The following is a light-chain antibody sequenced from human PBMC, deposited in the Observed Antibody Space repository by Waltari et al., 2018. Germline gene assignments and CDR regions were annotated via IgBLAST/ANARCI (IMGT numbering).Light chain of an antibody. Sequence: DIQMTQSPSTLSASVGDRVTITCRASQSISSWLAWYQQKPGKAPKLLIYKASSLESGVPSRFSGSGSVTEFTLTISSLQPDELATYYCQQYNSAPWTFGQGTKVEI. V-gene: IGKV1-5*03. CDR2: KAS. CDR3: QQYNSAPWT. CDR1: QSISSW. J-gene: IGKJ1*01.